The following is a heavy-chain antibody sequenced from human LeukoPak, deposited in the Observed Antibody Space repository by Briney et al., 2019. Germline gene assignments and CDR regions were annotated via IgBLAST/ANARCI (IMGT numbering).Heavy chain of an antibody. Sequence: GGSLRLSCSASGFTFSSYSMNWVRQAPGKGLERVSSISTSSIYIYYADSVKGRFTISRDNAKNSLYLQMNSLRAEDTAVHYCARSRRDGDYLLNAFDIWGQGTMVTVSS. J-gene: IGHJ3*02. V-gene: IGHV3-21*01. CDR1: GFTFSSYS. D-gene: IGHD4-17*01. CDR2: ISTSSIYI. CDR3: ARSRRDGDYLLNAFDI.